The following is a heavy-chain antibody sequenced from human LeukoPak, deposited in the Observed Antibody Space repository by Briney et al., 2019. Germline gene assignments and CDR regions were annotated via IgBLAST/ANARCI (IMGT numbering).Heavy chain of an antibody. J-gene: IGHJ4*02. Sequence: ASVKVSCRASGYTFTGYYIHWVRQAPGQGLEWMGWISPNSGDTHYAQKFQGRVTMTRDTSITTAYMELSRLRSDDTAVYYCASADTGDLDYWGQGTLVTVSS. CDR3: ASADTGDLDY. V-gene: IGHV1-2*02. CDR2: ISPNSGDT. CDR1: GYTFTGYY. D-gene: IGHD2-8*02.